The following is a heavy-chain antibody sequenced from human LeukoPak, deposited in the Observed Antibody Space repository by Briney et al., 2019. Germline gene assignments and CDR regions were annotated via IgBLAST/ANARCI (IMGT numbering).Heavy chain of an antibody. J-gene: IGHJ4*02. CDR1: GYTFSTYP. CDR3: ATYTQSGAQGISDY. D-gene: IGHD3-10*01. Sequence: GASVKVSCKASGYTFSTYPMNWVRQAPGQGLEWMGLIHPSDGDTKYAQEFQDRVTMTRDTSTSTVYMELSSLRFEDTAVYYCATYTQSGAQGISDYWGQGTLVTVSS. V-gene: IGHV1-46*01. CDR2: IHPSDGDT.